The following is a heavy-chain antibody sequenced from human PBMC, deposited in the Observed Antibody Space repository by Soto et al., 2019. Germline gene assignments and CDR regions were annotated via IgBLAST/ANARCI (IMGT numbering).Heavy chain of an antibody. CDR3: ATKTVAVAGLD. V-gene: IGHV4-39*07. CDR2: ISHGGNT. Sequence: SETLSLTCTVSGVTISSGGYYWSWIRQHPGKGLEWIGDISHGGNTNYNPSLKSRATISLDKSNNQFSLSLSFVTAADTALYYCATKTVAVAGLDWGHGTPVTVSS. D-gene: IGHD6-13*01. CDR1: GVTISSGGYY. J-gene: IGHJ4*01.